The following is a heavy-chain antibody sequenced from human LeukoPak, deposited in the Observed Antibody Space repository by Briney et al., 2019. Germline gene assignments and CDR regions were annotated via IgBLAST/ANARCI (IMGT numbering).Heavy chain of an antibody. J-gene: IGHJ4*02. V-gene: IGHV1-2*02. CDR3: ASGASIAAAGTLVDY. D-gene: IGHD6-13*01. CDR2: INPNSGGT. Sequence: ASVKVSCKASGYTFTGYYMHWVRQAPGQGLEWMGWINPNSGGTNYAQKFQGRVTMTRDTSISTAHMELSRLRPDDTAVYYCASGASIAAAGTLVDYWGQGTLVTVSS. CDR1: GYTFTGYY.